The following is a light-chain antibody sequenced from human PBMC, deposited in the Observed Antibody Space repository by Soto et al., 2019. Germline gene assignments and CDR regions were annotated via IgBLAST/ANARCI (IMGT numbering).Light chain of an antibody. J-gene: IGKJ1*01. CDR1: QSINSY. CDR3: QQSFSTPRT. V-gene: IGKV1-39*01. CDR2: AAS. Sequence: DIQMTQSPSSQSASVGDRVTITCRASQSINSYLNWYQQKPGKAPKLLIYAASSLQSGVPSRFTGSGSETDITLTISSLQPDDFATYYCQQSFSTPRTFGQGTRAEI.